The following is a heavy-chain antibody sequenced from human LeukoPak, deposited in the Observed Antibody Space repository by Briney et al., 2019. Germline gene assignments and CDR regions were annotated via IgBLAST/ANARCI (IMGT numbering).Heavy chain of an antibody. CDR1: GFTFSSYG. J-gene: IGHJ4*02. CDR3: ARHDYGGNSGDY. CDR2: IGTSSSTI. D-gene: IGHD4-23*01. Sequence: GGSLRLSRAASGFTFSSYGMNWVRQTPGKGLEWVSYIGTSSSTIYYADSVKGRFTISSDSAKNSLYLQMNSLRDEDTAVYYCARHDYGGNSGDYWGQGTLVTVSS. V-gene: IGHV3-48*02.